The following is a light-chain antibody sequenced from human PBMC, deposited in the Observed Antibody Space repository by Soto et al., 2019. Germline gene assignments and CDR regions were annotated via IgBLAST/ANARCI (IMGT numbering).Light chain of an antibody. CDR2: DTS. Sequence: EIVLTQSPATLSLSPGERAALSFRASQSVSSKLAWYRQRPGQAPRLVIYDTSTRATGVPARFSGSGSGTEFTLTISSLQSEDFGVYYCQQYNDWFSITFGQGTRLEIK. V-gene: IGKV3-15*01. CDR3: QQYNDWFSIT. CDR1: QSVSSK. J-gene: IGKJ5*01.